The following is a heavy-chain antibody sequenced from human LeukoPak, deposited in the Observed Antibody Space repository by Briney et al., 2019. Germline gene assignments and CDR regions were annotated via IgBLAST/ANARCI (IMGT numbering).Heavy chain of an antibody. CDR1: GFTFSSYS. D-gene: IGHD6-19*01. CDR3: ARELAADDAFDI. CDR2: ISSSSSYI. Sequence: GGSLRLSCAASGFTFSSYSMNWVRQAPGKGLEWVSSISSSSSYIYYADSVKSRFTISRDNAKNSLYLQMNSLRAEDTAVYYCARELAADDAFDIWGQGTMVTVSS. J-gene: IGHJ3*02. V-gene: IGHV3-21*01.